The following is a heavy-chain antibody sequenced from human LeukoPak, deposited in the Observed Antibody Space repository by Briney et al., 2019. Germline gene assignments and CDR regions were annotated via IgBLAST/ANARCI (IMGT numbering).Heavy chain of an antibody. CDR2: INPNNGGT. J-gene: IGHJ4*02. CDR3: TRESGSYHGNDY. Sequence: ASVKVSCKASGYTFTGYYMHWVRQAPGQGLEWMGRINPNNGGTNYAQKFQGRVTMTGDTSISAAYMELSSLRSDDTAVYYCTRESGSYHGNDYWGQGTLVTVSS. V-gene: IGHV1-2*06. D-gene: IGHD1-26*01. CDR1: GYTFTGYY.